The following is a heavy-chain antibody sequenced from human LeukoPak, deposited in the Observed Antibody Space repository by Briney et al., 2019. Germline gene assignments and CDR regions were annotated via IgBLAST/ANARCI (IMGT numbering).Heavy chain of an antibody. CDR2: IYYSGST. CDR1: GGSISSYY. CDR3: AYGMDV. Sequence: PSETLSLTCTVSGGSISSYYWSWTRQPPGKGLEWIGYIYYSGSTNYNPSLKSRVTISVDTSKNQFSLKQSSVTAADTAVYYCAYGMDVWGQGTTVTVSS. V-gene: IGHV4-59*01. J-gene: IGHJ6*02.